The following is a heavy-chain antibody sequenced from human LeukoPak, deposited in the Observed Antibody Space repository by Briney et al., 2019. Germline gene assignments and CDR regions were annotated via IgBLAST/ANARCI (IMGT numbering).Heavy chain of an antibody. CDR2: IKQDGSEK. D-gene: IGHD2/OR15-2a*01. J-gene: IGHJ4*02. CDR1: GFTFSSYW. V-gene: IGHV3-7*01. Sequence: GGSLRLSCAASGFTFSSYWMSWVRQAPGKGLEWVANIKQDGSEKYYVDSVKGRFTISRDNNKDTVFLQMNNLRSEDTALYYCARIGFSATTSSYWGRGTRVIVSS. CDR3: ARIGFSATTSSY.